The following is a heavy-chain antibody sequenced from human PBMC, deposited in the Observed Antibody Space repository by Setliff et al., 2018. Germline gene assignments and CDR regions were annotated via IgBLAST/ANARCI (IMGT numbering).Heavy chain of an antibody. CDR1: GGSISSSSYY. J-gene: IGHJ4*02. V-gene: IGHV4-39*07. CDR2: IYYSGST. CDR3: ARSFSRREKFLLDY. Sequence: SETLSLTCTVSGGSISSSSYYWGWIRQHPGKGLEWIGSIYYSGSTYYNQSLKSRVTISVDTSKNQFSLKVSSVTAADTAVYYCARSFSRREKFLLDYWGQGALVTVSS.